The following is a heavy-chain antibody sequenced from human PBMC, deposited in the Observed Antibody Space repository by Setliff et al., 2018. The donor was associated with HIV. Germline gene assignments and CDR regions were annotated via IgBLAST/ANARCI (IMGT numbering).Heavy chain of an antibody. V-gene: IGHV4-34*01. CDR1: GGSFSGHY. CDR3: ARGRRGWLVTSLDY. CDR2: INHSGST. D-gene: IGHD3-22*01. J-gene: IGHJ4*02. Sequence: PSETLSLTCAVYGGSFSGHYWSWIRQPPGKGLEWIGEINHSGSTNYNPSLKSRVTISVDTSKNQYSLKLSSVTVADTAVYYCARGRRGWLVTSLDYWGRGTLVTVSS.